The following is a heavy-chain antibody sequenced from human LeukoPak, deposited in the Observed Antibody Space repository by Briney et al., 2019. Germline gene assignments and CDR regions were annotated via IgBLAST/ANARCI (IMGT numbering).Heavy chain of an antibody. V-gene: IGHV1-8*03. D-gene: IGHD5-12*01. Sequence: EASVKVSCKASGYTFTSYDINWVRQATGQGLEWMGWMNPNSGNTGYAQKFQGRVTITRNTSISTAYMELRSLRSDDTAVYYCARDVGNIVATIVRRSCAFDIWGQGTMVTVSS. CDR1: GYTFTSYD. CDR2: MNPNSGNT. CDR3: ARDVGNIVATIVRRSCAFDI. J-gene: IGHJ3*02.